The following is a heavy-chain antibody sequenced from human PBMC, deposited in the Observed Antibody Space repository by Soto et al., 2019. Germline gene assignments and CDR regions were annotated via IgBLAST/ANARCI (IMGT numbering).Heavy chain of an antibody. CDR3: ARDFLRADT. J-gene: IGHJ5*02. CDR1: GYIFANYY. CDR2: INPYGGST. Sequence: QVQLVQSGAEVKEPGASVKVLCKASGYIFANYYMHWVRQAPGQGLEWMAIINPYGGSTNYAQNFQGRLTLTSVTSTSTVYMELSSLRSEDTAVYYCARDFLRADTWGQGTLVTVSS. V-gene: IGHV1-46*01.